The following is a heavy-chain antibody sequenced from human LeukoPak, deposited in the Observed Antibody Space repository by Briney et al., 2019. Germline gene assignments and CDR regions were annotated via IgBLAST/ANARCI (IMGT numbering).Heavy chain of an antibody. Sequence: ASAKLSCKASGYTFTVYYMHWVRQAPGQGLEWMGWINPNSGGTNYAQKFQGRVSMTRDTSISTAYMELSRLRSDDTAVYYCARAPQEQQLANWFDPWGQGTLVTVSS. D-gene: IGHD6-13*01. CDR2: INPNSGGT. CDR3: ARAPQEQQLANWFDP. J-gene: IGHJ5*02. CDR1: GYTFTVYY. V-gene: IGHV1-2*02.